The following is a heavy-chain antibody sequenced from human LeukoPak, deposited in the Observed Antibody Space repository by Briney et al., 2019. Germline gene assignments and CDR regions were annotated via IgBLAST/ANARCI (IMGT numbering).Heavy chain of an antibody. CDR2: IYHSGIT. D-gene: IGHD5/OR15-5a*01. CDR3: ATLVSTRYYFDY. J-gene: IGHJ4*02. V-gene: IGHV4-38-2*02. CDR1: GGSISSGYGYY. Sequence: PETLSLTCTVSGGSISSGYGYYWGWIRQPPGKGLEWIGNIYHSGITYYNHFNSSLKSRVTISIDTSKNQFSLRLTSVTAADTAVYFCATLVSTRYYFDYWGQGTLVTVSS.